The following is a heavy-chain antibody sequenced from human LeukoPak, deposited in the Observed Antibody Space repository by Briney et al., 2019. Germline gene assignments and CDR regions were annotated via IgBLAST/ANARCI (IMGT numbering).Heavy chain of an antibody. CDR3: TTPLAAAGTSRPGRGY. CDR2: IKSKTDGGTT. D-gene: IGHD6-13*01. V-gene: IGHV3-15*01. J-gene: IGHJ4*02. Sequence: GGSLRLSCAASGFTFSNAWMSWVRQARGKGLEWVGRIKSKTDGGTTDYAAPVKGRFTISRDDSKNTLSLQMNSLKTEDTAVYYCTTPLAAAGTSRPGRGYWGQGPLVTVSS. CDR1: GFTFSNAW.